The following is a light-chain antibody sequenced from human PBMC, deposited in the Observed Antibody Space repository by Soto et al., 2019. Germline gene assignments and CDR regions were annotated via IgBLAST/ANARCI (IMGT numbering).Light chain of an antibody. CDR1: SGHSSYA. V-gene: IGLV4-69*01. CDR3: QTWGTGIGV. J-gene: IGLJ3*02. Sequence: QLVLTQSPSASASLGASVKLTCTLSSGHSSYAIAWHQQQPDKGPRYLMKVKNDGSHTKGDGIPDRFSGSSSGAERYLTISRLQSEDEADYYCQTWGTGIGVFGGGTKLTVL. CDR2: VKNDGSH.